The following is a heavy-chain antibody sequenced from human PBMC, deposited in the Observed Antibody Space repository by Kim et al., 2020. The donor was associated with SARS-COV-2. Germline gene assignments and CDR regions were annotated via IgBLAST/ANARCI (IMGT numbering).Heavy chain of an antibody. D-gene: IGHD6-19*01. Sequence: GGSLRLSCAASGFTFSSYGMHWVRQAPGKGLEWVAVIWYDGSNKYYADSVKGRFTISRDNSKNTLYLQMNSLRAEETAVYYCARGSLMAGRKALDYWGQGTLVTVSS. J-gene: IGHJ4*02. CDR1: GFTFSSYG. CDR3: ARGSLMAGRKALDY. V-gene: IGHV3-33*01. CDR2: IWYDGSNK.